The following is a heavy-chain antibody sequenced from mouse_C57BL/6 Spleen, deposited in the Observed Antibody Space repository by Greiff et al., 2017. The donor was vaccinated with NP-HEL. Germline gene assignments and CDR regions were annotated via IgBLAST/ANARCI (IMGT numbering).Heavy chain of an antibody. J-gene: IGHJ4*01. CDR2: IWSDGST. Sequence: VKLQESGPGLVAPSQSLSITCTVSGFSLTSYGVHWVRQPPGKGLEWLVVIWSDGSTTYNSALKSRLSISKDNSKSQVFLKMNSLQTDDTAMYYCARHEEFYDYDSAMDYWGQGTSVTVSS. CDR1: GFSLTSYG. D-gene: IGHD2-4*01. V-gene: IGHV2-6-1*01. CDR3: ARHEEFYDYDSAMDY.